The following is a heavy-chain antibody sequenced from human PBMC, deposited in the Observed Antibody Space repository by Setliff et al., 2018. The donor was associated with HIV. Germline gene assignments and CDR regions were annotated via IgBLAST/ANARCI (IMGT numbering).Heavy chain of an antibody. CDR3: ARHYNVNYYVRKDFDY. J-gene: IGHJ4*02. CDR2: IYYSGNT. D-gene: IGHD1-26*01. V-gene: IGHV4-59*08. CDR1: GGSISSYY. Sequence: SETLSLTCTVSGGSISSYYWSWIRQPPGKGLEWIGYIYYSGNTYYNPSLKSRVTISVDTSRNQFSLKLSSLTAADTAVYYCARHYNVNYYVRKDFDYWGQGILVTVSS.